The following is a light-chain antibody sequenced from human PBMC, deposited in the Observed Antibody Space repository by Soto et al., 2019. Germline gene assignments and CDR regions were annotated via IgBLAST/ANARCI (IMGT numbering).Light chain of an antibody. V-gene: IGLV1-40*01. Sequence: QSVLTQPPSVSGAPGQRVTISCTGSSSNIGAGYDVHWYQQLPGTAPKLLIYGNSNRPSGVPDRFCGSKSGTSASRAITGHQAEDESDYYCLGFDCILSGWVFGVGNLLTVL. CDR3: LGFDCILSGWV. CDR2: GNS. CDR1: SSNIGAGYD. J-gene: IGLJ3*02.